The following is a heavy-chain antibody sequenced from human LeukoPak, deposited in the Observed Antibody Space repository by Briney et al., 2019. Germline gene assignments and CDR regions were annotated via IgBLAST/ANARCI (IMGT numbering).Heavy chain of an antibody. Sequence: PGRSLRLSCAASGFTFSSYGMHWVRQAPGKGLEWVAVISYDGSNKYYADSVKGRFTISRDNSKNTLYLQMNSLRAEDTAVYYCAKVGATTAPSWGQGTLVTVPS. D-gene: IGHD1-26*01. J-gene: IGHJ5*02. CDR2: ISYDGSNK. CDR1: GFTFSSYG. CDR3: AKVGATTAPS. V-gene: IGHV3-30*18.